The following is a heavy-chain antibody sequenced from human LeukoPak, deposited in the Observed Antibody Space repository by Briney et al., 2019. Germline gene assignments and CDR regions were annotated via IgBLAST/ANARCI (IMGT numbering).Heavy chain of an antibody. CDR1: GFTFATYW. D-gene: IGHD3-22*01. Sequence: GGSLRLSCAASGFTFATYWVAWVRQAPGKGLEWVAVIKHDGREKKSVDSVKGRFTVSRDNAKNSLYLQMNSLSAEDTAVYYCARDPGRGYDIWGQGTMVTVSS. CDR3: ARDPGRGYDI. CDR2: IKHDGREK. V-gene: IGHV3-7*01. J-gene: IGHJ3*02.